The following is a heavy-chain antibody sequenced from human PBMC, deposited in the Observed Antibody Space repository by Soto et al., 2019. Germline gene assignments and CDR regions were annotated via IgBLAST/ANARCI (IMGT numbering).Heavy chain of an antibody. CDR2: IYYSGST. CDR1: GGSVSSGSYY. J-gene: IGHJ4*02. V-gene: IGHV4-61*01. D-gene: IGHD3-10*01. CDR3: ARDWDYYGSGSYFDY. Sequence: PSETLSLTCTASGGSVSSGSYYWGWIRQPPGKGLEWIGYIYYSGSTNYNPSLKSRVTISVDTSRNQFSLKLSSVTAADTAVYYCARDWDYYGSGSYFDYWGQGTLVTVSS.